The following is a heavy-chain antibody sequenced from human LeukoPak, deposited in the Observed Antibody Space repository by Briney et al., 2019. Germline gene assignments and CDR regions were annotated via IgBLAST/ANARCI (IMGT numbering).Heavy chain of an antibody. CDR1: GASISSSY. Sequence: SETLSLTCTVSGASISSSYWSWIRQPPGKGLEWIGYIYYNGSTNYNPSLKSRVTISVDMSKNQFSLKLTSVTAADTAVYYCARRYCSSTSCYYFDYWGQGTLVTVSS. V-gene: IGHV4-59*01. J-gene: IGHJ4*02. CDR2: IYYNGST. D-gene: IGHD2-2*01. CDR3: ARRYCSSTSCYYFDY.